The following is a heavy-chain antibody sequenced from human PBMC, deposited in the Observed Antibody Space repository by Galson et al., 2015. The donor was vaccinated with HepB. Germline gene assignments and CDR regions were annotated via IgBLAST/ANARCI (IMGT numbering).Heavy chain of an antibody. CDR3: ARAGDTAPPDY. CDR1: GFSFRDYA. Sequence: SLRLSCATSGFSFRDYAMNWFRQAPGKGLEWVGFIRSKPYGGTTQYVASVKGRFTISRDDSKSIAYLQMDSLRVEDTAVYYCARAGDTAPPDYWGQGTLVTVSS. J-gene: IGHJ4*02. CDR2: IRSKPYGGTT. V-gene: IGHV3-49*03.